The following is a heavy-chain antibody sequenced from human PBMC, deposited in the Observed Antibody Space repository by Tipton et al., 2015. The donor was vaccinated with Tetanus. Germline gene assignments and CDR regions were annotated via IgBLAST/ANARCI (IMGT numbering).Heavy chain of an antibody. V-gene: IGHV3-74*01. CDR2: INSDGSAR. CDR3: VREDIVSRLYAVFDL. Sequence: GSLRLSCEGSGFTLSRYWMHWVRQAPGTGLVWVARINSDGSARSYADSVKGRFTISRDSAKDTLHLQMNSLRVEDTAVYYCVREDIVSRLYAVFDLWGQGALVTVSS. D-gene: IGHD2-15*01. CDR1: GFTLSRYW. J-gene: IGHJ4*02.